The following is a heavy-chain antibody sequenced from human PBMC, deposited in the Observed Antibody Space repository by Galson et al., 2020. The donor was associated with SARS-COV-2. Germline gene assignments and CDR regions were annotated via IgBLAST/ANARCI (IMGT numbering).Heavy chain of an antibody. CDR2: INPNSGGT. J-gene: IGHJ4*02. CDR3: ARDGYSDSIVVVAAS. CDR1: GYTFTGYY. D-gene: IGHD2-15*01. Sequence: ASVKVSCKASGYTFTGYYMHWVRQAPGQGLEWMGWINPNSGGTNYAQKFQGRVTMTRDTSISTAYMELSRLRSDDTAVYYCARDGYSDSIVVVAASWGQGTLVTVSS. V-gene: IGHV1-2*02.